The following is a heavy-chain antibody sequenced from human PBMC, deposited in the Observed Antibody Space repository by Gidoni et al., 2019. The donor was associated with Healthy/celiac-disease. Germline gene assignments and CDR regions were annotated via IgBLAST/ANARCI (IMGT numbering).Heavy chain of an antibody. V-gene: IGHV3-9*01. J-gene: IGHJ4*02. CDR1: GFTFDDYA. CDR3: AKDKMRKWLATPEGCFDY. D-gene: IGHD5-12*01. CDR2: ISWNSGSI. Sequence: EVQLVESGGGLVQPGRSLRLSCAASGFTFDDYAMHWVRQAPGKGLEWVSGISWNSGSIGYADSVKGRFTISRDNAKNSLYLQMNSLRAEDTALYYCAKDKMRKWLATPEGCFDYWGQGTLVTVSS.